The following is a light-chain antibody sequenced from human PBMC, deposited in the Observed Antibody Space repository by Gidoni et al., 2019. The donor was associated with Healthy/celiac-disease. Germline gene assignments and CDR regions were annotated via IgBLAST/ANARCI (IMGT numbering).Light chain of an antibody. CDR1: QRVSSN. CDR2: GAS. V-gene: IGKV3-15*01. Sequence: EIVISQSPATLSVSPGETATLSCRDSQRVSSNLSWYQQKPGQTPRLLIYGASTRSTGIPARWSGSGCGTEFTITISSLQSEDVAVNYCQQYNNWPPWTFGQGTKVEIK. CDR3: QQYNNWPPWT. J-gene: IGKJ1*01.